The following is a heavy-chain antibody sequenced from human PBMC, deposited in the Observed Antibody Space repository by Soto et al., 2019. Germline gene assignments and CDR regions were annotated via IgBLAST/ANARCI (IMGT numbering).Heavy chain of an antibody. CDR2: INHSGST. V-gene: IGHV4-34*01. CDR1: GGSFSGYY. Sequence: SETLSLTCAVYGGSFSGYYWSWIRQPPGKGLEWIGEINHSGSTNYNPSLKSRVTISVDTSKNQFSLKLSSVTAADTAVYYCARGWDRERSGDYLDFDYWGQGTLVTVSS. CDR3: ARGWDRERSGDYLDFDY. D-gene: IGHD4-17*01. J-gene: IGHJ4*02.